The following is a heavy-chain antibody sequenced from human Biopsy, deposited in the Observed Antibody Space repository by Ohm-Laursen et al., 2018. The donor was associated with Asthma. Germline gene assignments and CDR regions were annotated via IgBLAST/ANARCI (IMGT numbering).Heavy chain of an antibody. Sequence: SQTLSLTCTVSGASITTSPSYWSWLRLLPGKGLEWIGCIYYSGETFFNPSLKNPLFMSLDSSKNQFSLKMTSVTVADTAVYFCARNPPGYTYGPFEDWGQGTLVTVSS. CDR1: GASITTSPSY. CDR3: ARNPPGYTYGPFED. J-gene: IGHJ4*02. V-gene: IGHV4-31*01. CDR2: IYYSGET. D-gene: IGHD5-18*01.